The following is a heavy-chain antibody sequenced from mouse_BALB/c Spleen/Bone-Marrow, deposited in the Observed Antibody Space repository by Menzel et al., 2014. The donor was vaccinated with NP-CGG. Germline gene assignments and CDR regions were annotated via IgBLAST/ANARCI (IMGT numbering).Heavy chain of an antibody. CDR3: VRDYGYGAMDY. D-gene: IGHD1-2*01. J-gene: IGHJ4*01. CDR2: ISSGSITI. V-gene: IGHV5-17*02. Sequence: VQLKESGGGLVQPGGSRKLSCAASGFTFSSFAMHWVRRAPEKGLEWVAYISSGSITIYYADTVKGRFTISRDNPKNTLFLQMTSLRSEDTAMYYCVRDYGYGAMDYWGQGTSVTASS. CDR1: GFTFSSFA.